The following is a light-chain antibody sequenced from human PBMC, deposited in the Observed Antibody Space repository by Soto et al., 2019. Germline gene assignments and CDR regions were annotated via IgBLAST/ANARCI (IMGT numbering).Light chain of an antibody. Sequence: SVLTHPASLSGSPGQSITISCTGTSSVVGSYNLVSWYQQHPGKAPKLMIYEVSKRPSGVSNRFSGSKSGNTASLTISGLQAEDEADYYCCSYAGSSSYVFGTGTKVTVL. V-gene: IGLV2-23*02. CDR1: SSVVGSYNL. CDR3: CSYAGSSSYV. CDR2: EVS. J-gene: IGLJ1*01.